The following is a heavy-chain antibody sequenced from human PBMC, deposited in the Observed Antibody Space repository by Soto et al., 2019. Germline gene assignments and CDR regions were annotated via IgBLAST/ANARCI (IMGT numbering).Heavy chain of an antibody. CDR1: GGAFRSYF. J-gene: IGHJ5*02. V-gene: IGHV4-59*01. Sequence: QVRLRESGPQVVKPSATLSLNCNVSGGAFRSYFWNWIRQPPGKGLEWIGNIHSSGRSNYNPSFKSRVSMSIDPSKNQFSVRLTSVTPADTAVYYCARDDPFDPWGQGILVTVSS. CDR2: IHSSGRS. CDR3: ARDDPFDP.